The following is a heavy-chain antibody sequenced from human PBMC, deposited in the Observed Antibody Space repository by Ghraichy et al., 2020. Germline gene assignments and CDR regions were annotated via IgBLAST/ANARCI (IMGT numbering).Heavy chain of an antibody. D-gene: IGHD5-18*01. V-gene: IGHV1-2*02. CDR3: TRGLWDTSMATGDY. CDR2: INPHNGDT. J-gene: IGHJ4*02. CDR1: GYALTDYY. Sequence: ASVKVSCKASGYALTDYYVHWVRQAPGQGLEWMALINPHNGDTKYARKFQGRVTMTSDTSISTAYMELSTLTSDDTAVYYCTRGLWDTSMATGDYWGQGTRVIVSS.